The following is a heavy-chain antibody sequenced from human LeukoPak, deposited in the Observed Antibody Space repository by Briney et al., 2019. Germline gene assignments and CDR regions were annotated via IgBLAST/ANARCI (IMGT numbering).Heavy chain of an antibody. Sequence: SVKVSCKASGYTFTSYGISWVRQAPGQGLEWMGRIIPIFGTANYAQKFQGRVTITTDESTSTAYMELSSLRSEDTAVYYCARDGDGDYTWGQGTLVTVSS. CDR3: ARDGDGDYT. CDR1: GYTFTSYG. J-gene: IGHJ5*02. V-gene: IGHV1-69*05. CDR2: IIPIFGTA. D-gene: IGHD4-17*01.